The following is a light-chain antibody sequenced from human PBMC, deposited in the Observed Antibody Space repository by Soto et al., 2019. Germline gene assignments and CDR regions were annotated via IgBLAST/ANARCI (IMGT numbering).Light chain of an antibody. Sequence: IQLTQSPSSLSAFVGDRVTITCRASQGISNYVAWYQQKPGKAPKLLIYDASSLESGVPSRFSGSGSGTDFTLTISSLQPEDFATYYCQQSSSTPWTFGQGTKVDIK. CDR1: QGISNY. CDR2: DAS. CDR3: QQSSSTPWT. V-gene: IGKV1-39*01. J-gene: IGKJ1*01.